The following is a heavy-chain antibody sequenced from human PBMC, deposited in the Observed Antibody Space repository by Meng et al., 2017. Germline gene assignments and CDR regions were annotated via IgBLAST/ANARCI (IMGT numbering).Heavy chain of an antibody. CDR1: GFTFSSYA. CDR2: ISYDGSNK. CDR3: AHFDY. V-gene: IGHV3-30*01. J-gene: IGHJ4*02. Sequence: QVSWVGSGGGVVQPGRSLRLSCAASGFTFSSYAMHWVRQAPGKGLEWVAVISYDGSNKYYADSVKGRFTISRDNSKNTLYLQMNSLRAEDTAVYYCAHFDYWGQGTLVTVSS.